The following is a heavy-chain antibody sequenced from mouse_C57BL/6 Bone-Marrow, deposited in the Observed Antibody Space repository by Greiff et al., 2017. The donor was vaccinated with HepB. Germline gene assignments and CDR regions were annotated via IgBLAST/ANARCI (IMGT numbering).Heavy chain of an antibody. CDR3: ARYGELRHYAMDY. CDR1: GFTFTDYY. Sequence: EVQLVESGGGLVQPGGSLSLSCAASGFTFTDYYMSWVRQPPGKALEWLGFIRNKANGYTTEYSASVKGRFTISRDNSQSILYLQMNALRAEDSATYYCARYGELRHYAMDYWGQGTSVTVSS. D-gene: IGHD1-3*01. V-gene: IGHV7-3*01. J-gene: IGHJ4*01. CDR2: IRNKANGYTT.